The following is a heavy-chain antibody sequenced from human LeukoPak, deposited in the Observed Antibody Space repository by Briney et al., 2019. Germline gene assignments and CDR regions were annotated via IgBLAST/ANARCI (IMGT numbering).Heavy chain of an antibody. CDR3: SRGRYGDYSRSGYYYGMDV. J-gene: IGHJ6*02. D-gene: IGHD4-17*01. CDR2: IAFDGSNA. CDR1: GITFSSYA. V-gene: IGHV3-30-3*01. Sequence: GGSLRLSCAASGITFSSYAMHWVRQAPGKGLEWVAVIAFDGSNALYADSVKGRFTISRDISKSTLYLEMNSLKAEDSAIYYCSRGRYGDYSRSGYYYGMDVWGQGTTVTVSS.